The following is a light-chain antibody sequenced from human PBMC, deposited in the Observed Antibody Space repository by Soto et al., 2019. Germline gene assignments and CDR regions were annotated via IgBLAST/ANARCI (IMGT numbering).Light chain of an antibody. V-gene: IGKV3-20*01. CDR3: QQYGSSIT. CDR1: QSVSSSY. CDR2: GAS. J-gene: IGKJ5*01. Sequence: ESVLTQSPGTLSLSPGERATLSCRASQSVSSSYLAWYQQEPGQAPRLLIHGASSRATGIPDRFSGSGSGTDFTLTISRLEPEDFAVYYCQQYGSSITFGQGTRLEIK.